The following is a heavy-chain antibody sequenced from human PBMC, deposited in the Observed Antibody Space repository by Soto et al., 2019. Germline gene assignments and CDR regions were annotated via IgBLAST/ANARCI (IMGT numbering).Heavy chain of an antibody. CDR3: ARTGGIYSSGYYFFVMDV. D-gene: IGHD5-18*01. CDR2: IYNSGNS. V-gene: IGHV4-59*01. CDR1: GGSISSYY. J-gene: IGHJ6*02. Sequence: SETLSLTCTVSGGSISSYYWSWIRQAPGERLEWIGYIYNSGNSNYNPSLKSRVNITLDTPKNQFSLKLSSVTAADTAVYYFARTGGIYSSGYYFFVMDVWGPGTTVTVSS.